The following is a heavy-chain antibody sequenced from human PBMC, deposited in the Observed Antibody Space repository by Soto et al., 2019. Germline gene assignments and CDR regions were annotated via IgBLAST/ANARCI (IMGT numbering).Heavy chain of an antibody. CDR2: IYDTGISGYTPST. Sequence: QVQLKESGPRLVKPSATLSLPCTVSGGSITSSYWSWIRRPPGTGLEWIAYIYDTGISGYTPSTSCNPFLKSRVTMSVDTSKIQFSLKLTSVTSADTAVYYCARGEDAFFYYGLDVWGQGITVTVSS. CDR1: GGSITSSY. V-gene: IGHV4-59*01. J-gene: IGHJ6*02. CDR3: ARGEDAFFYYGLDV.